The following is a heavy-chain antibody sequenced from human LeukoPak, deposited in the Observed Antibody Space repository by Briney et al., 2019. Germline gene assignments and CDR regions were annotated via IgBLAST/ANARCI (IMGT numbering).Heavy chain of an antibody. CDR3: ACREIQLWPEIFDY. J-gene: IGHJ4*02. CDR1: GGSISSSSYY. CDR2: IYYSGST. D-gene: IGHD5-18*01. V-gene: IGHV4-39*01. Sequence: SETLSLTCTVSGGSISSSSYYWGWIRQPPGKGLEWIGSIYYSGSTYYNPSLKSRVTISVDTFKNQFSLKLSSVTAADTAVYYCACREIQLWPEIFDYWGQGTLVTVSS.